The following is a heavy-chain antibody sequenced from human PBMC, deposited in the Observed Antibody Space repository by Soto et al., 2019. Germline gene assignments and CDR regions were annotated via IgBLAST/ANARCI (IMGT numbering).Heavy chain of an antibody. J-gene: IGHJ6*02. CDR1: GGSISSGGYY. V-gene: IGHV4-31*03. D-gene: IGHD4-17*01. CDR3: ARAHYGDSGYGMDV. CDR2: IYYSGST. Sequence: PSETLSLTCTVSGGSISSGGYYWSWIRQHPGKGLEWIGYIYYSGSTYYNPSLKSRVTISVDTSKNQFSLKLSSVTAADTAVYYCARAHYGDSGYGMDVWGQGTTVTVSS.